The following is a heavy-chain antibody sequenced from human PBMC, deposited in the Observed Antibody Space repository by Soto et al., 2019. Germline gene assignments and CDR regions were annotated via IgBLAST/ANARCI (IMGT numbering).Heavy chain of an antibody. V-gene: IGHV1-69*13. CDR3: AVGDTMIVVVTDGMDV. D-gene: IGHD3-22*01. CDR1: GGTFSSYA. J-gene: IGHJ6*04. Sequence: SVKVSCKASGGTFSSYAISWVRQAPGQGLGWMGGIIPIFGTANYAQKFQGRVTITADESTSTAYMELSSLRSEDTAVYYCAVGDTMIVVVTDGMDVWGKGTTVTVSS. CDR2: IIPIFGTA.